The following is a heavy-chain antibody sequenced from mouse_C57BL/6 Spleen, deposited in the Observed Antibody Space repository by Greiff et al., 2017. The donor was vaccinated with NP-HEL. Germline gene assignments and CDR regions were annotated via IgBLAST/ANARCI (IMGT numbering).Heavy chain of an antibody. CDR2: IRSKSNNYAT. CDR3: VSYGSSSYYYAMDY. Sequence: EVKLQESGGGLVQPKGSLKLSCAASGFSFNTYAMNWVRQAPGKGLEWVARIRSKSNNYATYYADSVKDRFTISRDDSESMLYLQMNNLKTEDTAMYYCVSYGSSSYYYAMDYWGQGTSVTVSS. V-gene: IGHV10-1*01. D-gene: IGHD1-1*01. CDR1: GFSFNTYA. J-gene: IGHJ4*01.